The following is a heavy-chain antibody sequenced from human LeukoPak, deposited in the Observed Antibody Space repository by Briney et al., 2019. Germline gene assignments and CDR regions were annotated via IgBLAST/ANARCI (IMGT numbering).Heavy chain of an antibody. J-gene: IGHJ5*02. CDR1: GFTFSSYG. D-gene: IGHD6-13*01. CDR2: VSYDGSNK. CDR3: AKDRTGYSSSWYWFDP. Sequence: GRSLSLSCAASGFTFSSYGMHWVRQAPGKGLEWVAIVSYDGSNKYYADAVKGRFTISRDNSKNTLYLQMNSLRAEDTAVYYCAKDRTGYSSSWYWFDPWGQGTLVTVSS. V-gene: IGHV3-30*18.